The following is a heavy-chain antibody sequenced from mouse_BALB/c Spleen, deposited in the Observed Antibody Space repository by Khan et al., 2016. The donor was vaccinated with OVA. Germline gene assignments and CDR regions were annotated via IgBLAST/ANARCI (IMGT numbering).Heavy chain of an antibody. CDR2: IDPFSGGA. Sequence: LQLVQSGPELMKPGASVKISCKASGYSFSTYYIHWVTRSHGKTLEWIGYIDPFSGGATYNQKFKGKATLTVDKSSSTAYMHLTSLTSEDSAVYSWARHGSTSWFAYWGQGTLVTVSA. D-gene: IGHD1-1*01. CDR3: ARHGSTSWFAY. CDR1: GYSFSTYY. V-gene: IGHV1S135*01. J-gene: IGHJ3*01.